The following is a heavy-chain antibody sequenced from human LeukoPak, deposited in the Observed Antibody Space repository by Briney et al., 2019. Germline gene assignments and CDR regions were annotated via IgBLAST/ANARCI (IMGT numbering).Heavy chain of an antibody. CDR2: ISGSGGNT. Sequence: GGSLRLSCAASGFTFSDYAMNWVRQAPGKGLEWVSGISGSGGNTYYADSVKGRFAISRDNSKNTLYLQVHSLRAEDTAVYYCAKSRSGYTYGFDYWGQGTLVTVSS. CDR3: AKSRSGYTYGFDY. CDR1: GFTFSDYA. V-gene: IGHV3-23*01. J-gene: IGHJ4*02. D-gene: IGHD5-18*01.